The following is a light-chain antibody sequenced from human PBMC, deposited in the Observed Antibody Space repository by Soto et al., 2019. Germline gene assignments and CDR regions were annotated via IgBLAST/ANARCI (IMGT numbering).Light chain of an antibody. Sequence: QPVLTQPPSTSGTPGQRVTISCSGDSSNIAKNYVYWYQQVPGMAPKLLIYSDNQRPSGVPDRFSGSKSGTSASLAISGLRSEDEADYYCAAWYDRLSGYGFGGGTKLTVL. J-gene: IGLJ1*01. CDR1: SSNIAKNY. CDR3: AAWYDRLSGYG. V-gene: IGLV1-47*02. CDR2: SDN.